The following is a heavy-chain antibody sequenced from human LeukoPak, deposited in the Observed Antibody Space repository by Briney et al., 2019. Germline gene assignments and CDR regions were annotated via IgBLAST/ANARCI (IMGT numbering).Heavy chain of an antibody. J-gene: IGHJ4*02. CDR1: GGSISSYY. V-gene: IGHV4-59*01. D-gene: IGHD6-13*01. CDR3: ARVDSSNWYEYRGYFDY. CDR2: IYYSGST. Sequence: EPSETLSLTCTVSGGSISSYYWSWIRQPPGKGLEGIGYIYYSGSTNYNPSLKSRVTISVDTSKNQFSLKLSSVTAADTAVYYCARVDSSNWYEYRGYFDYWGQGTLVTVSS.